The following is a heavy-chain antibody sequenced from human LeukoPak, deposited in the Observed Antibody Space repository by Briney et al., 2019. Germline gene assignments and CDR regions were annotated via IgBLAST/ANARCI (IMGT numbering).Heavy chain of an antibody. V-gene: IGHV4-39*07. CDR1: GGSISSFYKY. Sequence: PSETLSLTCSVSGGSISSFYKYWGWIRQPPGQGLEWIGSVYYSGSTNYNPSLKSRVTISVDTSKNQFSLKLSSVTAADTAVYYCARHGTSGTNLNWFDPWGQGTLVTVSS. J-gene: IGHJ5*02. CDR3: ARHGTSGTNLNWFDP. D-gene: IGHD1-1*01. CDR2: VYYSGST.